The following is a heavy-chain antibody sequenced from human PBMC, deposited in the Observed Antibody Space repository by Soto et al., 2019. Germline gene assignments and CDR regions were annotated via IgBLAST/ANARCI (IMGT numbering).Heavy chain of an antibody. J-gene: IGHJ4*02. Sequence: GGSLRLSCAASGFTFSSYGMHWVRQAPGKGLEWVAVIWYDGSNKYYADSVKGRFTISRDNSKNTLYLQMNSLRAEDTAVYYCARSPVANYFDYWGQGTLVTVSS. V-gene: IGHV3-33*01. CDR2: IWYDGSNK. CDR3: ARSPVANYFDY. CDR1: GFTFSSYG. D-gene: IGHD2-21*01.